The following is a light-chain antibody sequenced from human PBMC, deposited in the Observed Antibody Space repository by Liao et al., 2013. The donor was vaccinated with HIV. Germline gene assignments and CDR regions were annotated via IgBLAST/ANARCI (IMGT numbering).Light chain of an antibody. CDR1: NIGSKS. CDR2: YDN. Sequence: SYELTQPPSVSVAPGKTARITCGGDNIGSKSVHWYHQKPGQAPVVVIFYDNDRPSGIPERFSGTSSGNTATLTISRVEAGDEADYFCQVWDTSSDHFVFGPGTTVTVL. V-gene: IGLV3-21*04. J-gene: IGLJ1*01. CDR3: QVWDTSSDHFV.